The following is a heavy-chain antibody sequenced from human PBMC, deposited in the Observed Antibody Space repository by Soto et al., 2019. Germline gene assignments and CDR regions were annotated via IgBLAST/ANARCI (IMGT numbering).Heavy chain of an antibody. CDR1: GASVSPGNHY. Sequence: QVQLQESGPGLVKASETLSLTCTVSGASVSPGNHYWAWIGQPPGKGLEWIGDIYYSGTTNYNPSPKSRVTMSVDPATNQFSLELTSVTAADTAVDYCARDGRWSYREPSGFYYGLDVWGLGTTVTVSS. CDR2: IYYSGTT. V-gene: IGHV4-61*01. J-gene: IGHJ6*02. CDR3: ARDGRWSYREPSGFYYGLDV. D-gene: IGHD3-16*02.